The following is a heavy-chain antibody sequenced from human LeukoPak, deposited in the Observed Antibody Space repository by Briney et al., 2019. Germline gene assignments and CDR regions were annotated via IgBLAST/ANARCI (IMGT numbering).Heavy chain of an antibody. CDR3: ARTWSAYSGSDS. J-gene: IGHJ4*02. CDR2: IYPGDSDT. CDR1: GSSFSSYW. D-gene: IGHD5-12*01. Sequence: GESLQISCKGSGSSFSSYWIGWVRQMPGRGLEWMGIIYPGDSDTRYSPSFQGQVTISADKSISTAYLQWSSLKASDTAMYCCARTWSAYSGSDSWGQGTLVTVSS. V-gene: IGHV5-51*01.